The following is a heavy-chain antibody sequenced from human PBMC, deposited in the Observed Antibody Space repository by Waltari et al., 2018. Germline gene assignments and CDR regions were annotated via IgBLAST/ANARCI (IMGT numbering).Heavy chain of an antibody. Sequence: QVELVQSGAEVKKPGASVKVSCKASGYSFTGYYIHWVRQAPGQGLEWMGRINPNGGGTNYTQNFQGRVTLTRDTSINTAYMDLSRLRSDDTAVYFCARGVLWFRDRDAFDIWGQGTMVTVSS. CDR3: ARGVLWFRDRDAFDI. D-gene: IGHD3-10*01. V-gene: IGHV1-2*06. CDR2: INPNGGGT. J-gene: IGHJ3*02. CDR1: GYSFTGYY.